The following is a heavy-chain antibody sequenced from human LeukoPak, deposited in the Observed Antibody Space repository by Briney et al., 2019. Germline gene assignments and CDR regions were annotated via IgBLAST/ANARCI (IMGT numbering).Heavy chain of an antibody. CDR1: GYTFDRNG. Sequence: GASVKVSCKASGYTFDRNGISWVRQANGHGIEWIGWISAYNGNTKYAQNFQGRVTMTTETTTSTAYMELRSLRSEDTAVYFCARGLITAFYYYSMDIWGKGTTVTISS. J-gene: IGHJ6*03. D-gene: IGHD3-22*01. CDR2: ISAYNGNT. V-gene: IGHV1-18*01. CDR3: ARGLITAFYYYSMDI.